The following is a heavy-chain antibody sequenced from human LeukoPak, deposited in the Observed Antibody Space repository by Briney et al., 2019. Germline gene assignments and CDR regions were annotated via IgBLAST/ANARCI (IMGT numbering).Heavy chain of an antibody. V-gene: IGHV4-59*01. CDR1: GGSISMYY. Sequence: SETLSPTCTVSGGSISMYYWSWIRQPPGKGLEWIGYIYYIVSTNYNPSLKSRVTISVDTSKNQFSLKLSSVTAADTAVYYCASGGNTENFDYWGQGTLVTVSS. CDR3: ASGGNTENFDY. D-gene: IGHD4-23*01. CDR2: IYYIVST. J-gene: IGHJ4*02.